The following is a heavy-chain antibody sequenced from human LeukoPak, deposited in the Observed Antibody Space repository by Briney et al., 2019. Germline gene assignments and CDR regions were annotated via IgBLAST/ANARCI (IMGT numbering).Heavy chain of an antibody. D-gene: IGHD3-22*01. CDR3: ARKSRPDSCGYYYEGNFDY. J-gene: IGHJ4*02. CDR2: INPSGGST. V-gene: IGHV1-46*01. CDR1: GYTFTSYY. Sequence: GASVKVSCKASGYTFTSYYMHWVRQAPGQGREWMGIINPSGGSTSYAQKFQGRVTMTRDTSTSTVYMELSSLRSEDTAVYYCARKSRPDSCGYYYEGNFDYWGQGTLVTVSS.